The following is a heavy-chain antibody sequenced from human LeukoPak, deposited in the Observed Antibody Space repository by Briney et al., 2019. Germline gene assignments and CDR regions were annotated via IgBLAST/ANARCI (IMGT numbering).Heavy chain of an antibody. V-gene: IGHV4-31*03. CDR1: GGSISSVGYY. Sequence: EPSQTLSLTCTVSGGSISSVGYYWSRIRQLPGKVLEWIGYIYYTGSTYYNPSLKSRVTISVDTSKNQFSLKLSSVTAADTAVYYCATKGNGIYYFDYWGQGTLVTVSS. D-gene: IGHD2/OR15-2a*01. CDR3: ATKGNGIYYFDY. J-gene: IGHJ4*02. CDR2: IYYTGST.